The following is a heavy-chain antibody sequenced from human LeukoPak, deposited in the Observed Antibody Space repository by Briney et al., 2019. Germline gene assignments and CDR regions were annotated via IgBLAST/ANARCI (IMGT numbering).Heavy chain of an antibody. Sequence: GGSLRVSCAASGFTFSSYAMRWVRQDPGKGLEWVSAVSGSGGSTYYADSVKGRFTISRDNSKNTLYLQMNSLRAEDTAVYYCARGLYYDFWSGYYTGDYYYGMDVWGQGTTVTVSS. J-gene: IGHJ6*02. CDR1: GFTFSSYA. CDR2: VSGSGGST. V-gene: IGHV3-23*01. CDR3: ARGLYYDFWSGYYTGDYYYGMDV. D-gene: IGHD3-3*01.